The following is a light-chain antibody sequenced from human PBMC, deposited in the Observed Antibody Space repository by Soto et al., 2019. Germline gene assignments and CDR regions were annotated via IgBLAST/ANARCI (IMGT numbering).Light chain of an antibody. CDR2: DNN. Sequence: QSVLTQPPSVSAAPGQKVTISCSGSTSNIGSNYVSWYQQLPGTAPKLLIYDNNNRPSGIPDRYSGSKSGTSATLGISGLQTGDKADYYCGTWDNSLSGGGVVFGGGTKLTVL. CDR1: TSNIGSNY. CDR3: GTWDNSLSGGGVV. V-gene: IGLV1-51*01. J-gene: IGLJ2*01.